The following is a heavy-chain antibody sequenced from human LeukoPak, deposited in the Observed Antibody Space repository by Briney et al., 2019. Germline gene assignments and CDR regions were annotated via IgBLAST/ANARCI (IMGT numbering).Heavy chain of an antibody. CDR1: GFTFSNYA. CDR2: ISDDGSRQ. CDR3: GRLMGGYDSYFYGMDV. V-gene: IGHV3-30-3*01. D-gene: IGHD5-12*01. J-gene: IGHJ6*02. Sequence: GGSLRLSCAATGFTFSNYAIHWGRQAPGKGLEWVAFISDDGSRQHYADSVKGRFTISRDNSKNTLNLQMNSLRLDDTAVYYCGRLMGGYDSYFYGMDVWGQGTTVTVSS.